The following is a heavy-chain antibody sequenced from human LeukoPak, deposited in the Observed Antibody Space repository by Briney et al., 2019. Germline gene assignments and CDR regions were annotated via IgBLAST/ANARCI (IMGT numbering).Heavy chain of an antibody. J-gene: IGHJ4*02. V-gene: IGHV3-30*18. CDR1: GFTFSSYG. CDR3: ANERAAVAVAGDY. CDR2: ISYDGSNK. D-gene: IGHD6-19*01. Sequence: GGSLRLSCAASGFTFSSYGMHWVRQAPGKGLEWVAVISYDGSNKYYADPVKGRFTISRDNSKNTLYLQMNSLRAEDTAVYYCANERAAVAVAGDYWGQGTLVTVSS.